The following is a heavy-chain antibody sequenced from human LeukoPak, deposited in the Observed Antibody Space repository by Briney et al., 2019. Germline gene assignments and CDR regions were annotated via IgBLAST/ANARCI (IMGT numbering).Heavy chain of an antibody. V-gene: IGHV4-61*02. J-gene: IGHJ4*02. CDR3: ARGSSSWYYFDY. CDR1: GGSISSGSYY. D-gene: IGHD6-13*01. Sequence: SETLSLTCTVSGGSISSGSYYWRWIRQPAGKGLEWIGRIYTSGSTNYNPSLKSRVTISVDTSKNQFSLKLSSVTAADTAVYYCARGSSSWYYFDYWGQGTLVTVSS. CDR2: IYTSGST.